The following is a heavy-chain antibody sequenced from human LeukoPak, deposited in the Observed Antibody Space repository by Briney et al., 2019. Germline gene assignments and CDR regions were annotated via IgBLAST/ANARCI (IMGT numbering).Heavy chain of an antibody. Sequence: SVKVSCKASGGTFSSYAISWVRQAPGQGLEWMGRIIPIFGTANYAQKFQGRVTITTDESTSTAYMELSSLRSEDTAVYYCSRGRGDTAIHWGQGTLVTVSS. CDR2: IIPIFGTA. J-gene: IGHJ4*02. CDR3: SRGRGDTAIH. D-gene: IGHD3-16*01. CDR1: GGTFSSYA. V-gene: IGHV1-69*05.